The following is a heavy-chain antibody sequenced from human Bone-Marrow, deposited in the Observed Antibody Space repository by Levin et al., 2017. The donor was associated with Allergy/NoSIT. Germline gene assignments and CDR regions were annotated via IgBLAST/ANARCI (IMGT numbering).Heavy chain of an antibody. V-gene: IGHV4-59*08. Sequence: SETLSLTCTVSGGSISSYYWSWIRQPPGKGLEWIGYIYYSGSTNYNPSLKSRVTISVDTSKNQFSLKLSSVTAADTAVYYCARQHRHDPSFDYWGQGTLVTVSS. D-gene: IGHD2-21*01. CDR1: GGSISSYY. CDR3: ARQHRHDPSFDY. J-gene: IGHJ4*02. CDR2: IYYSGST.